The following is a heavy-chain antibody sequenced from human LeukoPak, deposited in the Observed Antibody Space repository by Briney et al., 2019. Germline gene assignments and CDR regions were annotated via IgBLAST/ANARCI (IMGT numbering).Heavy chain of an antibody. CDR2: IYSGGIT. Sequence: GGSLRLSCAASGFTVSSNYMSWVRQAPGRGLEWVSVIYSGGITYYADSVKGRFTISRDNAKNSLYLQMNSLRAEDTAVYYCAAGGMDVWGKGTTVTVSS. J-gene: IGHJ6*04. CDR1: GFTVSSNY. CDR3: AAGGMDV. V-gene: IGHV3-53*01. D-gene: IGHD3-16*01.